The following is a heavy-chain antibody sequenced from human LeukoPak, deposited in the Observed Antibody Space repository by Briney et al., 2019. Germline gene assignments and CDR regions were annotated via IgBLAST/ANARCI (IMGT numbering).Heavy chain of an antibody. CDR2: IWYDGSNK. CDR1: GFTFSSYG. Sequence: GRSRRLSCAASGFTFSSYGMHWVRQAPDKGMEWVAVIWYDGSNKYYADSVKGRFTISRDNSKNTLYLQMNSLRAEDTAVYYCARDGGRDGYNLDFDYWGQGTLVTVSS. D-gene: IGHD5-24*01. J-gene: IGHJ4*02. CDR3: ARDGGRDGYNLDFDY. V-gene: IGHV3-33*01.